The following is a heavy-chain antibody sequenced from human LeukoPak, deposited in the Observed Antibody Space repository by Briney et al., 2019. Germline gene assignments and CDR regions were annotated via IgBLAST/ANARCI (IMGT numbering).Heavy chain of an antibody. CDR2: IYTSGST. Sequence: SETLSLTCTVSGGSISSYYWSWIRQPAGKGLEWIGRIYTSGSTNYNPSLKSRVTMSVDTSENQFSLKLSSVTAADTAVYYCARDLFGYSSSWSEEGFEYYYYMDVWGKGTTVTVSS. V-gene: IGHV4-4*07. D-gene: IGHD6-13*01. CDR3: ARDLFGYSSSWSEEGFEYYYYMDV. CDR1: GGSISSYY. J-gene: IGHJ6*03.